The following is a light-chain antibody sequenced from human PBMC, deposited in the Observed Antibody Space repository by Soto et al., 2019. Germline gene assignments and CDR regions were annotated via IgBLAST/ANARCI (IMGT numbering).Light chain of an antibody. CDR1: QSISSY. CDR3: QQGYSTPPT. Sequence: DIQMTQSPYTLSASVGDRVTITCRASQSISSYLNWYQQKPGKAPKLLIYAASSLQSGVPSRFSGSGSGTDFTLTISSLQPEDFATYYCQQGYSTPPTFGQGTKVDIK. V-gene: IGKV1-39*01. CDR2: AAS. J-gene: IGKJ1*01.